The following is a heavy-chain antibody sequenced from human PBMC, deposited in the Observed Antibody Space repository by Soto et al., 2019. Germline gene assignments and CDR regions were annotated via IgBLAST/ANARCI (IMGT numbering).Heavy chain of an antibody. D-gene: IGHD3-10*01. CDR1: GFSFSTYA. J-gene: IGHJ3*01. V-gene: IGHV3-30*04. Sequence: QEQLVESGGGVVQPGTSLRLSCTASGFSFSTYAMYWVRQAPGKGLEWVAIISYDGSNAQYADSVKGRFTVARDNSKNTLYLQMHSLTAEDTAVYYCARDGGGFGELLLNSYDAFDLWAKGNWSPSLQ. CDR2: ISYDGSNA. CDR3: ARDGGGFGELLLNSYDAFDL.